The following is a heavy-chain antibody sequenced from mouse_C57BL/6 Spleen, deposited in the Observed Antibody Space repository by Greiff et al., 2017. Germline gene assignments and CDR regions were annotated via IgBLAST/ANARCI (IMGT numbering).Heavy chain of an antibody. D-gene: IGHD1-1*01. CDR2: IYPRSGNT. V-gene: IGHV1-81*01. CDR3: ARFYYGSSYAMDY. Sequence: VKLMESGAELARPGASVKLSCKASGYTFTSYGISWVKQRTGQGLEWIGEIYPRSGNTYYNEKFKGKATLTADKSSSTAYMELRSLTSEDSAVYFCARFYYGSSYAMDYWGQGTSVTVSS. CDR1: GYTFTSYG. J-gene: IGHJ4*01.